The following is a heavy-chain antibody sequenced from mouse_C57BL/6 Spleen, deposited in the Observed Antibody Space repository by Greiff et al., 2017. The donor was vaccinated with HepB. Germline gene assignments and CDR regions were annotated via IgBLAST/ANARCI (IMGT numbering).Heavy chain of an antibody. D-gene: IGHD1-1*01. CDR3: AREITN. V-gene: IGHV3-6*01. CDR1: GYSITSGYY. CDR2: ISYDGSN. J-gene: IGHJ2*01. Sequence: DVKLQESGPGLVKPSQSLSLTCSVTGYSITSGYYWNWIRQFPGNKLEWMGYISYDGSNNYNPSLKNRISITRDTSKNQFFLKLNSVTTEDTATYYCAREITNWGQGTTLTVSS.